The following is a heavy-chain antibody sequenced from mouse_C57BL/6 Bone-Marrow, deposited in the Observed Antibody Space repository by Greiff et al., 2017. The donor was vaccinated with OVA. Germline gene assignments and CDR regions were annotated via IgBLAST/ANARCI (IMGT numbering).Heavy chain of an antibody. Sequence: EVQLQQSGAELVRPGASVKLSCTASGFNIKDDYMHWVKQRPEQGLEWIGWIDPENGDTEYASKFQGKATITADTSSNTAYLQLSSLTSEDTAVYYCTTLDGYYCYFDYWGQGTTLTVSS. V-gene: IGHV14-4*01. CDR2: IDPENGDT. CDR1: GFNIKDDY. J-gene: IGHJ2*01. D-gene: IGHD2-3*01. CDR3: TTLDGYYCYFDY.